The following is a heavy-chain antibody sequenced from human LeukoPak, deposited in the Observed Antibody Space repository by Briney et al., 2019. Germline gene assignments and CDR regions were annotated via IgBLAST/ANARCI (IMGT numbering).Heavy chain of an antibody. V-gene: IGHV3-11*01. CDR3: ARAAAAGTHDY. CDR1: GFAFSDYY. CDR2: ISSSGSTI. J-gene: IGHJ4*02. D-gene: IGHD6-13*01. Sequence: GGSLRLSCAASGFAFSDYYMSWIRQAPGKGLEWVSYISSSGSTIYYADSVKGRFTISRDNAKNSLYLQMNSLRAEDTAVYYCARAAAAGTHDYWGQGTLVTVSS.